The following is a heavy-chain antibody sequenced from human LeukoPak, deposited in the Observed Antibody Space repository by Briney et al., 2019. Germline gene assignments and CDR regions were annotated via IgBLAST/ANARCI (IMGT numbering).Heavy chain of an antibody. J-gene: IGHJ4*02. D-gene: IGHD1-26*01. Sequence: PGGSLRLSCAASGFTVSSNYMSWVRQAPGKGLEWVSVIYSGGSTYYADSVKGRFTISRDNSKNTLYLQMNSLRAEDTAVYYCAKDVGKWESLHFFDYWGPGTLVTVSS. V-gene: IGHV3-53*01. CDR3: AKDVGKWESLHFFDY. CDR2: IYSGGST. CDR1: GFTVSSNY.